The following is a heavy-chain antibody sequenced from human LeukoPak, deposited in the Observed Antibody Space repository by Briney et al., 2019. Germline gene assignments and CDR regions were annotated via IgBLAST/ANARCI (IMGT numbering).Heavy chain of an antibody. V-gene: IGHV3-23*01. CDR3: AKAFGYSYGAPGN. CDR1: GFTFSSYA. D-gene: IGHD5-18*01. CDR2: ISGSGGST. J-gene: IGHJ4*02. Sequence: PGGSLRLSCAASGFTFSSYAMSWVRQAPGKGLEWVSAISGSGGSTYYADSVKVRFTISRDNSKNTLYLQMNSLRAEDTAVYYCAKAFGYSYGAPGNWGQGTLVTVSS.